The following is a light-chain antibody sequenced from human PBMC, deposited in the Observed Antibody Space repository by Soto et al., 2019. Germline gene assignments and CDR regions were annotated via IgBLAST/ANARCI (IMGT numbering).Light chain of an antibody. J-gene: IGKJ1*01. CDR2: RAS. V-gene: IGKV3-20*01. CDR3: QHYDPSRRWT. Sequence: SVLTQSPGTLSLSPGERATLSCRASQIFSGGFLAWYQQKSGQAPRLLIYRASSRATGIPDRFSGSGSGTDFTLTISRLEPEDVAVYYCQHYDPSRRWTFGQGTKVDIK. CDR1: QIFSGGF.